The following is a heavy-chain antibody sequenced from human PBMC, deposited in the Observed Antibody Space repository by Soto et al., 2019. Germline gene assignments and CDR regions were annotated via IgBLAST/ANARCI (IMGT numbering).Heavy chain of an antibody. D-gene: IGHD2-15*01. CDR3: ARESTEGYCSRGSCYPGGYFDY. CDR2: ISSSSSYI. Sequence: EVQLVESGGGLVKPGGSLRLSCAASGFTFSSYSMNWVRQAPGKGLEWVSSISSSSSYIYYADSVKGRFTISRDNAKNSLYLQMNSLRAEDTAVYYCARESTEGYCSRGSCYPGGYFDYWGQGTLVTVSS. CDR1: GFTFSSYS. J-gene: IGHJ4*02. V-gene: IGHV3-21*01.